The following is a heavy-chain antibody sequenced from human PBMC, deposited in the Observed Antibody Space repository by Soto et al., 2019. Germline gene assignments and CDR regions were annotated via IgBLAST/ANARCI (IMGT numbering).Heavy chain of an antibody. D-gene: IGHD3-16*01. CDR1: GFTFSSYA. V-gene: IGHV3-30-3*01. Sequence: GGSLRLSCAASGFTFSSYAMHWVRQAPGKGLEWVAVISYDGSNKYYADSVKGRFTISRDNSKNTLYLQMNSLRAEDTAVYYCARDARWGYYFDYWGHGTLVTVSS. CDR2: ISYDGSNK. CDR3: ARDARWGYYFDY. J-gene: IGHJ4*01.